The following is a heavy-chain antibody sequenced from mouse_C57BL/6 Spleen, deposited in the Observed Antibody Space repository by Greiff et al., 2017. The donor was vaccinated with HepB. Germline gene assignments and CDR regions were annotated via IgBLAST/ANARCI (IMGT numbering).Heavy chain of an antibody. J-gene: IGHJ1*03. CDR1: GFTFSSYG. V-gene: IGHV5-6*01. CDR2: ISSGGSYT. CDR3: ARQGTGKGYFDV. D-gene: IGHD4-1*01. Sequence: EVHLVESGGDLVKPGGSLKLSCAASGFTFSSYGMSWVRQTPDKRLEWVATISSGGSYTYYSDSVKGRFTISRDNAKNTLYLQMSSLKSEDTAMYYCARQGTGKGYFDVWGTGTTVTVSS.